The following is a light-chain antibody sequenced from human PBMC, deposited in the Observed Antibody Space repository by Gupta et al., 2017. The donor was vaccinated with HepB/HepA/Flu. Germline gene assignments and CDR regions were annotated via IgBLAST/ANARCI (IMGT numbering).Light chain of an antibody. CDR1: QNINIY. CDR2: GAS. V-gene: IGKV1-39*01. J-gene: IGKJ2*04. CDR3: QQSNTTPCS. Sequence: DMKMSQSPSSLSASVGDRVTITCRSSQNINIYLNWYQQKLGNAPKVLIYGASSLQSGVPSRFSGSGSGTDFTLTISSLQPEDFGTYYCQQSNTTPCSFGQGTKLEIK.